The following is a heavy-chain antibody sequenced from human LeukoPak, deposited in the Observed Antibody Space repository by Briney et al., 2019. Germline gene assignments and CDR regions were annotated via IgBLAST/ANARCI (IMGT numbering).Heavy chain of an antibody. J-gene: IGHJ5*02. V-gene: IGHV3-48*03. CDR2: ISGSGSSI. CDR3: ARGSGFGP. CDR1: GFTFSSYE. Sequence: PGGSLRLSCAASGFTFSSYEMNWVRQAPGKGLEWVSYISGSGSSIYYADSVKGRFTISRDNAKNSLYLQMNSLRAEDTAVYYCARGSGFGPWGQGTLVTVSS.